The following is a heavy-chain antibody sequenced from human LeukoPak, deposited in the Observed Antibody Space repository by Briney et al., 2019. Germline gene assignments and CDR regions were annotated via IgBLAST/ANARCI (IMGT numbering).Heavy chain of an antibody. V-gene: IGHV3-7*01. Sequence: GGSLRLSCAASGFTFSSYWMSWVRQAPGKGLEWVANIKQDGSEKYYVDPVKGRFTISRDNAKNSLYLQMNSLRAEDTAVYYCARGGYYYGSGSYYTWGQGTLVTVSS. CDR2: IKQDGSEK. J-gene: IGHJ4*02. CDR1: GFTFSSYW. CDR3: ARGGYYYGSGSYYT. D-gene: IGHD3-10*01.